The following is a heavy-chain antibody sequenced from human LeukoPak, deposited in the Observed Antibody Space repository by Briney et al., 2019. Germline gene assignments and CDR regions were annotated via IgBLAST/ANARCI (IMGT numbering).Heavy chain of an antibody. J-gene: IGHJ4*02. CDR3: AKASAGSSWYLGDDY. Sequence: PGGSLRLSCAASGFAFSDYYMSWIRQAPGKGLEWVSVIYSGGSTYCTDSVKGRFTISRDNSKNTLYLQMNSLRAEDTAVYYCAKASAGSSWYLGDDYWGQGSLVTVSS. D-gene: IGHD6-13*01. CDR1: GFAFSDYY. CDR2: IYSGGST. V-gene: IGHV3-53*01.